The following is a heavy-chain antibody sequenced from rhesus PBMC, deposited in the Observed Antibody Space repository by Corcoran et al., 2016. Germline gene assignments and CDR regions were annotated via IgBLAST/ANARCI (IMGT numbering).Heavy chain of an antibody. J-gene: IGHJ4*01. D-gene: IGHD5-42*01. CDR1: GGSISGGYG. Sequence: QVQLQESGPGLLKPSETLSLTCAVSGGSISGGYGGGWVRHPPGKGLELIGSIYSSSGNTYYNPSLKSRVTISTDTSKNQFSLKLSSVTAADTAVYYCAILRRGIQPDYWGQGVLVTVSS. CDR2: IYSSSGNT. CDR3: AILRRGIQPDY. V-gene: IGHV4S7*01.